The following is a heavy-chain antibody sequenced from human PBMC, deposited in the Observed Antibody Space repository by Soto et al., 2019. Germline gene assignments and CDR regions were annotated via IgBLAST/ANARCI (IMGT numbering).Heavy chain of an antibody. CDR3: TRDTFGARDY. V-gene: IGHV3-74*01. CDR1: GFSFSSNW. Sequence: EVQLVESGGGLVQPGGSLRLSCAASGFSFSSNWMHWVRQAPGKGLVWVSRINPEETITTYADPVEGRFTISRDNAKSTLYLQMNSLRVEDTAVYYCTRDTFGARDYWGQGTLVTVSS. CDR2: INPEETIT. D-gene: IGHD1-26*01. J-gene: IGHJ4*02.